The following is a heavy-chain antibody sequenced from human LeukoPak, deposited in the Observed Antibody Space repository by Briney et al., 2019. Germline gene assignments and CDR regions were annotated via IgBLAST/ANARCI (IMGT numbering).Heavy chain of an antibody. J-gene: IGHJ4*02. V-gene: IGHV4-39*01. CDR1: GGSISSSHYY. Sequence: SEILSLTCTVSGGSISSSHYYWGWIRQPPGKGLEWIGSIYYSGSTYYNPSLKSRVTISVDTSKDQFSLRLTSVTAADTALYYCARQYSYGTTDYWGQGTLVTVSS. CDR3: ARQYSYGTTDY. CDR2: IYYSGST. D-gene: IGHD5-18*01.